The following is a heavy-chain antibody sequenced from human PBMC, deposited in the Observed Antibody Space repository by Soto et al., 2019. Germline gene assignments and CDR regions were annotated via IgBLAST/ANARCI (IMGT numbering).Heavy chain of an antibody. CDR3: ARSLSGRYFDWYFDY. V-gene: IGHV3-53*04. CDR1: GCTVSSNY. J-gene: IGHJ4*02. CDR2: IYGGGST. D-gene: IGHD3-9*01. Sequence: EVQLVESGGGLVQPGGSLRLSCAASGCTVSSNYMSWVRQAPGKGLEWVSVIYGGGSTYYADSVKGRFTISRHNSKNTLYLQMNSLRAEDTAVYYCARSLSGRYFDWYFDYWGQGTLVTVSS.